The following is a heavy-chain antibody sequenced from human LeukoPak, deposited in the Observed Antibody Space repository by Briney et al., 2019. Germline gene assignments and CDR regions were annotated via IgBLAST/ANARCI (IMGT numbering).Heavy chain of an antibody. V-gene: IGHV4-4*07. J-gene: IGHJ3*02. CDR2: IYTSGST. CDR1: GGSISSCY. CDR3: ATSYDWTSSDAFDI. Sequence: PSETLSLTCTVSGGSISSCYWSWIRQPAGKGLEWIGRIYTSGSTNYNPSLKSRVTMSVDTSKNQFSLKLSSVTAADTAVYYCATSYDWTSSDAFDIWGQGTMVTVSS. D-gene: IGHD1-20*01.